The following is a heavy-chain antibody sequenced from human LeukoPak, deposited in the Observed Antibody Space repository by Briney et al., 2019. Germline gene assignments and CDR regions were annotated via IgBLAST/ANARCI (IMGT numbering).Heavy chain of an antibody. V-gene: IGHV5-10-1*01. Sequence: GESLKISCKGSGYSFTSYWISWVRQMPGKGQEWMGMINPSDSYTNYSPSFQGRVTISANKSISTAYLQWSSLKASDTAMYYCARHLPLWFGELLSWEYYYYGMDVWGKGTTVTVSS. J-gene: IGHJ6*04. CDR3: ARHLPLWFGELLSWEYYYYGMDV. D-gene: IGHD3-10*01. CDR1: GYSFTSYW. CDR2: INPSDSYT.